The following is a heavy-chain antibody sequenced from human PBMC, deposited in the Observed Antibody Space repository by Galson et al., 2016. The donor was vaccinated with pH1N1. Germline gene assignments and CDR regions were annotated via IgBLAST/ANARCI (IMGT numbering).Heavy chain of an antibody. D-gene: IGHD1-26*01. V-gene: IGHV3-9*01. CDR2: ISWNNGSM. Sequence: SLRLSCAASGFTFSSYWMSWVRQAPGKGLEWVSGISWNNGSMDYADSVKGRFTISRDNAKNSLFLQMNSLRAEDTALYYCAKVGGFYYGTFDYWGQGTL. CDR3: AKVGGFYYGTFDY. J-gene: IGHJ4*02. CDR1: GFTFSSYW.